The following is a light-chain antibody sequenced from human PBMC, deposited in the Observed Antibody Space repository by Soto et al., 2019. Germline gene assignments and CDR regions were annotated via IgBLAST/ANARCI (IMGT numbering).Light chain of an antibody. CDR3: QQYYNWPWT. Sequence: EIVMTQSPATLSVSPGERATLSCRASQSVTSNLVWYQQKPGQAPRLLFYGASTRANGIPARFSGSGSGTEFTLTISSLQSEDFGVYYCQQYYNWPWTFGQGTKVEIK. CDR2: GAS. V-gene: IGKV3-15*01. J-gene: IGKJ1*01. CDR1: QSVTSN.